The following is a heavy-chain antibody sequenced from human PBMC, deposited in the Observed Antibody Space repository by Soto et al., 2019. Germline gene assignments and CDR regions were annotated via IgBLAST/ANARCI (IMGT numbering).Heavy chain of an antibody. CDR3: ATTDRGWHPFDS. V-gene: IGHV5-51*01. Sequence: GESLKISCKNSWYRFTSYWIAWLRQMPGKGLEWMGIIYPTDSDTRYSPSFEGQVTISADKSISTSYLYWSSLKASDTAIYYCATTDRGWHPFDSWGPGTLVTVSS. CDR2: IYPTDSDT. J-gene: IGHJ4*02. CDR1: WYRFTSYW. D-gene: IGHD3-22*01.